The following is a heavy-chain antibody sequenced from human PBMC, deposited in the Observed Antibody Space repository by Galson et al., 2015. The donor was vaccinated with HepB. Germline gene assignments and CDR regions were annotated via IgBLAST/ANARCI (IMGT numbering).Heavy chain of an antibody. CDR1: GFTFSSYA. V-gene: IGHV3-23*01. D-gene: IGHD6-13*01. CDR2: ISGSGGST. Sequence: SLRLSCAASGFTFSSYAMSWVRQAPGKGLEWVSGISGSGGSTHYADSVKGRFTISRDNSKNTLYLQMNSLRAEDTAVYYCAKRGYSNNWSTVALVYHYGMDVWGQGTTVTVSS. CDR3: AKRGYSNNWSTVALVYHYGMDV. J-gene: IGHJ6*02.